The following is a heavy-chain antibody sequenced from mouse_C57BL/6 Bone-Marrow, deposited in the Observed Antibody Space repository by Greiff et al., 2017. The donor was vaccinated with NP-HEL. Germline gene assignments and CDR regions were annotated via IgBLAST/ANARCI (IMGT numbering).Heavy chain of an antibody. D-gene: IGHD2-2*01. V-gene: IGHV1-54*01. J-gene: IGHJ2*01. CDR3: AGFVRYGYDDHYFEC. Sequence: VQLQQSGAELVRPGTSVKVSCKASGYAFTNYLIEWVKQRPGQGLEWIGVINPGSGGTNYNEKFKGKATLTVDKSSSTAYMQLGSLTSEDSAVYFCAGFVRYGYDDHYFECWGQGTTLTVSS. CDR1: GYAFTNYL. CDR2: INPGSGGT.